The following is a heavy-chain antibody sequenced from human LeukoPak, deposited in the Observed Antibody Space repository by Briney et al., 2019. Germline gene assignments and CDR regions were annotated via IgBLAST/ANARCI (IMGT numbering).Heavy chain of an antibody. CDR3: AKSPRSSWYPGYFDY. CDR1: GFTFSNYA. J-gene: IGHJ4*02. Sequence: GGSLRLSCEASGFTFSNYAMSWVRQTPGQGLEWVSTISGSGGSTYYVDSVKGRFTISRDSSKNTVYLQMNSLRAEETAVYYCAKSPRSSWYPGYFDYWGQGTLVTVSS. CDR2: ISGSGGST. V-gene: IGHV3-23*01. D-gene: IGHD6-13*01.